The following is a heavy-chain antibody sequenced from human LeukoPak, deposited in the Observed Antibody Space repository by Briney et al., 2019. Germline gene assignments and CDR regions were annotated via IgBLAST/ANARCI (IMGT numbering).Heavy chain of an antibody. V-gene: IGHV3-11*04. J-gene: IGHJ4*02. CDR1: GFTFSDYY. Sequence: KPWGSLRLSCAASGFTFSDYYMSWIRQAPGKGLEWVASIGPTGSDRYHADSIKGRFTISRDNANNFLYLQMNSLRAEDTAVYYCATETNGRHYDYWGQGTLLTVSS. D-gene: IGHD1-14*01. CDR3: ATETNGRHYDY. CDR2: IGPTGSDR.